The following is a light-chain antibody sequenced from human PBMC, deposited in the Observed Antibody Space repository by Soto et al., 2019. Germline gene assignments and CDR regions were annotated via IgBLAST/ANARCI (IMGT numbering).Light chain of an antibody. Sequence: QSALTQPASVSGSPGQSITISCTGASGDFGGYNYVSWYQQHPVKAPQLLIYGVTNRPSGVSNRFSGSKSGNTASLTISGLQADDEAEYYCNSYTNSNTLPVFGTGTKLTVL. CDR2: GVT. CDR3: NSYTNSNTLPV. CDR1: SGDFGGYNY. V-gene: IGLV2-14*03. J-gene: IGLJ1*01.